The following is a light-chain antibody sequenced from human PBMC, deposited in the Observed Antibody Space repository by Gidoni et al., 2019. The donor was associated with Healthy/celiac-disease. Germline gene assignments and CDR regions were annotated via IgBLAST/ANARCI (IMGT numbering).Light chain of an antibody. CDR1: QSVSSN. CDR2: GAS. J-gene: IGKJ2*01. V-gene: IGKV3-15*01. Sequence: EIDMTHTPATLSVSPGERATLPCRASQSVSSNLAWYQQKPGQAPRLLIYGASTRATGIPARFSGSGSGTEFTLTISSLQSEDFAVYYCQQYNNWPHTFXXXTKLEIK. CDR3: QQYNNWPHT.